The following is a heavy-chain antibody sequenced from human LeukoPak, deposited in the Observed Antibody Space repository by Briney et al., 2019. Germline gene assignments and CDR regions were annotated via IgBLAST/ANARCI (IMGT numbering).Heavy chain of an antibody. J-gene: IGHJ4*02. CDR2: IGLHGYPL. D-gene: IGHD6-19*01. Sequence: GGSLRLSCVVSGFNYNPYYMSWIRQAPGKGLEWISYIGLHGYPLDYADSVKGRFTISRDNAKDSLYLDMTRLTAEDTAVYYCARNDFSSGSSTYWGQGTLVTVSS. CDR1: GFNYNPYY. CDR3: ARNDFSSGSSTY. V-gene: IGHV3-11*04.